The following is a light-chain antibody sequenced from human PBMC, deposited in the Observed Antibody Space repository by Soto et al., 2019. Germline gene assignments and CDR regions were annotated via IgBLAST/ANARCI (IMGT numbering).Light chain of an antibody. J-gene: IGKJ4*01. V-gene: IGKV3-11*01. CDR3: QQRTTWPLT. CDR1: QSVSSY. Sequence: EIVLTQSPATLSLSPGERATLSCRASQSVSSYLAWHQQKPGQAPRLLIYDASSRATGIPARFTGSGSGTDFALTITSLEAEDFAVYYCQQRTTWPLTFGGGTKVEIK. CDR2: DAS.